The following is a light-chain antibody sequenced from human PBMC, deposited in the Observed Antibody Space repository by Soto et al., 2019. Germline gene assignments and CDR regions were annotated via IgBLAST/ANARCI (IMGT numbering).Light chain of an antibody. CDR1: QSVSSSY. CDR2: GAS. J-gene: IGKJ1*01. CDR3: QQYGTSPPGT. Sequence: RVLTESRGTLSLSPGERATLSCRASQSVSSSYLAWYQQKPGQAPRLLIYGASSRATGIPDRFSGSGYGTDFTLTISRLEPEDFAVYYCQQYGTSPPGTFGQGTKVDI. V-gene: IGKV3-20*01.